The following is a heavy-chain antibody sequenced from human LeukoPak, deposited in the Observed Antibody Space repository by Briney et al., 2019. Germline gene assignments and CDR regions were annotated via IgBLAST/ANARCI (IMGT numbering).Heavy chain of an antibody. Sequence: GGSLRLSCAASGFTLSNYDMQWVRQAPGKGVEGVSVIGTAGNTHYLVSVNGRFTITRENAKNSFFLQMNSLRAGDTAIYYCAKDRRYGVHDWEPVDTLGQGTLVTVSS. CDR1: GFTLSNYD. J-gene: IGHJ5*02. CDR3: AKDRRYGVHDWEPVDT. V-gene: IGHV3-13*01. D-gene: IGHD5/OR15-5a*01. CDR2: IGTAGNT.